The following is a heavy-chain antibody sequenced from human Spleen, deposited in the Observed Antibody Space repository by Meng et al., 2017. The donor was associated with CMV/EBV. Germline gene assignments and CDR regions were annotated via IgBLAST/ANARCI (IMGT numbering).Heavy chain of an antibody. CDR1: GGSFSGYY. Sequence: VQLQQWGAGLLKHSGTLSLTCADYGGSFSGYYWSWIRQPPGKGLEWSGEINHSGSTNYNPSHKSRVTISVATSKNQFSLKLSSVTAADTAMYYCARGGGCSSSSCDLDYWGQGVLVTVSS. D-gene: IGHD2-2*01. J-gene: IGHJ4*02. CDR3: ARGGGCSSSSCDLDY. CDR2: INHSGST. V-gene: IGHV4-34*01.